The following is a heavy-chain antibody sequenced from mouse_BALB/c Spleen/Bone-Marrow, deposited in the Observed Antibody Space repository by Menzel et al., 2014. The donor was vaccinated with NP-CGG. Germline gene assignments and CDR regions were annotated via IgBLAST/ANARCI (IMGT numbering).Heavy chain of an antibody. D-gene: IGHD2-13*01. J-gene: IGHJ3*01. Sequence: QVQLQQSGAELVTPGASVKLSCKASGYTFTTYWMHWVKQRPGHGLEWIGQVDPSDGYTNYSQMFKGKATLTVDKSSSTAYMQLSSLSSEDSAVYYCARGGDNFAWFAYWGQGTLATVSA. CDR2: VDPSDGYT. CDR3: ARGGDNFAWFAY. V-gene: IGHV1-69*02. CDR1: GYTFTTYW.